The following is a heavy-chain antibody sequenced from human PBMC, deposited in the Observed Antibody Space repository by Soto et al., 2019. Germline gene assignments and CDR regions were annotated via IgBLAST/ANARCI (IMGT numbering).Heavy chain of an antibody. V-gene: IGHV3-21*01. D-gene: IGHD4-17*01. CDR3: ARDTVTTKYYFDY. J-gene: IGHJ4*02. Sequence: SGGSLRLSCAASGFTFSSYSMNWVRQAPGKGLEWVSSISSSSSYIYYADSVKGRFTITRDNAKKSLYLQMNSLGADETAVYYCARDTVTTKYYFDYWGQGTLVTVSS. CDR1: GFTFSSYS. CDR2: ISSSSSYI.